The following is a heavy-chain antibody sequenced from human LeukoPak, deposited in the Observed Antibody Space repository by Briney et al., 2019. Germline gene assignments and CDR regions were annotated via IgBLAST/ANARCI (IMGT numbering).Heavy chain of an antibody. J-gene: IGHJ4*02. CDR2: IIPILGRA. V-gene: IGHV1-69*08. CDR1: GGTFISYT. CDR3: ARGEGPYGSITTY. Sequence: GASVKVSCKASGGTFISYTISWVRQAPGQGLEWMGRIIPILGRANYAQKFQGRVTITADKSTSTAYMELSSLRSEDTAVYYCARGEGPYGSITTYWGQGTLVTVSS. D-gene: IGHD6-13*01.